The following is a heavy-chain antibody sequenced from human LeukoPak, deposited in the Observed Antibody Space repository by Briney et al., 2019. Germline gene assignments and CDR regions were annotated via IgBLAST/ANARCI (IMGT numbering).Heavy chain of an antibody. J-gene: IGHJ4*02. D-gene: IGHD1-1*01. Sequence: PGGSLRLSCAASGFNFRNYWMHWVRQAPGKGLVWVSRINSDGSSTSYADSVKGRFTISRDNAENTLYLQINSLRAEDTAVYYCATDEAATGRLDYWGQGTLGTDSS. CDR3: ATDEAATGRLDY. CDR2: INSDGSST. CDR1: GFNFRNYW. V-gene: IGHV3-74*01.